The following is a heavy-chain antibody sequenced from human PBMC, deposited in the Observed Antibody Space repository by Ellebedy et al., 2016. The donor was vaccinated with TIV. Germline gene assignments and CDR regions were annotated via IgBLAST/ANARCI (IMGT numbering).Heavy chain of an antibody. J-gene: IGHJ4*02. CDR2: ISAYNGNT. CDR1: GYTFTSYG. Sequence: AASVKVSCKASGYTFTSYGISWVRQAPGQGLEWMGWISAYNGNTNYAQKLQGRVTMTTDTSTSTAYMELRSLRSDDTAVYYCARGGIYYDSSGYYGDYWGQGTLVTVSS. CDR3: ARGGIYYDSSGYYGDY. V-gene: IGHV1-18*01. D-gene: IGHD3-22*01.